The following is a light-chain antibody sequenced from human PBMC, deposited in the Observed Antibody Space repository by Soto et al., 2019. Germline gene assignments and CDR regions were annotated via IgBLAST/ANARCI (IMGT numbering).Light chain of an antibody. V-gene: IGKV3-20*01. J-gene: IGKJ1*01. CDR3: RQYCSSTGT. CDR2: GAS. Sequence: EIVLTQSPGTRSFSPGERATLSCRASQSVSSSYLAWDQQKPGQAPRLLIYGASSRATGIPDRFSGSRSGTDFPLGISSLETEGFGRYYWRQYCSSTGTFGQGSKVEMK. CDR1: QSVSSSY.